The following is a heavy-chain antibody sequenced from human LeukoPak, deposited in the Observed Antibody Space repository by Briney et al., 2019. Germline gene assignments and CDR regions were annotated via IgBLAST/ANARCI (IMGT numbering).Heavy chain of an antibody. Sequence: GTSLRLSCAASGFPFSSYGMHWVRQAPGKGLEWVARLVYDARSDYANSVKGRFSISRDDSKNTLFLDMSNLRAEDTALYYCARDLSAAFDFWGQGVLVIVSS. CDR2: LVYDARS. J-gene: IGHJ4*02. CDR1: GFPFSSYG. D-gene: IGHD6-19*01. V-gene: IGHV3-33*01. CDR3: ARDLSAAFDF.